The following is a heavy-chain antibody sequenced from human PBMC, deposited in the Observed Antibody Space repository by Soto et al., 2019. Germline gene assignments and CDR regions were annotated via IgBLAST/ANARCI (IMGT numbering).Heavy chain of an antibody. Sequence: SVKVSCKASGGTFSSYAISWVRQAPGQGLEWMGGIIPIFGTANYAQKFQGRVTITADESTSTAYMELSSLRSEDTAVYYCAKGLRLVIQKSYFDYWGQETLVTVSS. CDR1: GGTFSSYA. CDR2: IIPIFGTA. V-gene: IGHV1-69*13. CDR3: AKGLRLVIQKSYFDY. J-gene: IGHJ4*02. D-gene: IGHD3-9*01.